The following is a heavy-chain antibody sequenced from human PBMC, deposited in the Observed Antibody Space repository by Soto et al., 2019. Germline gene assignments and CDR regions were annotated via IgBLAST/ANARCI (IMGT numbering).Heavy chain of an antibody. CDR3: ARADWRNHDSEYDFWSGYHLNWFDT. CDR1: GGSISSGGYY. V-gene: IGHV4-31*03. D-gene: IGHD3-3*01. J-gene: IGHJ5*02. Sequence: SETLSLTCTVSGGSISSGGYYWSWIRQHPGKGLEWIGYIYYSGSTYYNPSLKSRVTISVDTSKNQFSLKLSSVTAADTAVYYCARADWRNHDSEYDFWSGYHLNWFDTWGQGTLVTVSS. CDR2: IYYSGST.